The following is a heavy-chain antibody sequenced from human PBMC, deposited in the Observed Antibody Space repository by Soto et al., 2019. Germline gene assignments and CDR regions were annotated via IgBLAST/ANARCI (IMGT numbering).Heavy chain of an antibody. CDR3: ARDNPADRGNFDY. J-gene: IGHJ4*02. V-gene: IGHV4-30-4*01. CDR1: GDSISSGDSY. Sequence: LSLTCTVSGDSISSGDSYWSWMRQPPGKGLEWIGFIYHSGSTYYNPSLKSRVTISVDTSKNQFSLNLSSVTAADTAVYYCARDNPADRGNFDYWGQGTLVTVSS. CDR2: IYHSGST. D-gene: IGHD3-10*01.